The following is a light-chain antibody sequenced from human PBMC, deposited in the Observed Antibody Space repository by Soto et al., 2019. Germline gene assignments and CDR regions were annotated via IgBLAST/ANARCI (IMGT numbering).Light chain of an antibody. CDR1: QSISGY. CDR2: DAS. Sequence: EILLTQSPSTLSLSPGERATLSCRASQSISGYLAWYQQKFGQAPRLLIYDASRRATGIPERLSGSGSGTVFTLTINRLEPEDFPVYYCQQYGSSPTFGLGTKVDIK. CDR3: QQYGSSPT. J-gene: IGKJ1*01. V-gene: IGKV3-20*01.